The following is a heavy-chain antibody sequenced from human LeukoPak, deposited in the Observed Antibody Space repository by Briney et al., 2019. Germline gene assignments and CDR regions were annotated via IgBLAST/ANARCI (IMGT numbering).Heavy chain of an antibody. CDR2: IRGSGGST. D-gene: IGHD3-10*01. V-gene: IGHV3-23*01. CDR1: GFTFSSYA. CDR3: AKPYYYGSGSPFDY. Sequence: GGSLRLSCAASGFTFSSYAMSWVRQAPGKGLEWVSAIRGSGGSTYYADSVKGRFTISRDNSKNTLYLQMNSLRAEDTAVYYCAKPYYYGSGSPFDYWGQGTLVTVSS. J-gene: IGHJ4*02.